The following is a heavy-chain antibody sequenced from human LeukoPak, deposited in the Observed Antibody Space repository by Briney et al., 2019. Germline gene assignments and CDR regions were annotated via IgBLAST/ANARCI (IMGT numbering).Heavy chain of an antibody. Sequence: TLSLTCTVSDGSISSGSYYWSWIRQPAGKGLEWIRRIYTSGSTNYNPSLKSRVTISVDTSKNQFSLKLSSVTAADTAVYYCARDDRYGDFHLVWGKGTTVTVSS. J-gene: IGHJ6*04. CDR2: IYTSGST. CDR1: DGSISSGSYY. D-gene: IGHD4-17*01. CDR3: ARDDRYGDFHLV. V-gene: IGHV4-61*02.